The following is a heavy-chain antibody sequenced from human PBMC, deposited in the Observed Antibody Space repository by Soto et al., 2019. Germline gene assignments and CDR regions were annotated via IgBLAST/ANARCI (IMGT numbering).Heavy chain of an antibody. CDR3: AARRRYNWNYDVWYYGMAV. CDR1: GYTFTSYG. D-gene: IGHD1-7*01. CDR2: ISPYNGKA. Sequence: ASVKVSCKASGYTFTSYGISWVRQAPGQGLEWMGGISPYNGKANYAQKFQGRVTITTDESTSTAYMELSSLRSEDTAVYYCAARRRYNWNYDVWYYGMAVWGQGTTVTVSS. J-gene: IGHJ6*02. V-gene: IGHV1-18*01.